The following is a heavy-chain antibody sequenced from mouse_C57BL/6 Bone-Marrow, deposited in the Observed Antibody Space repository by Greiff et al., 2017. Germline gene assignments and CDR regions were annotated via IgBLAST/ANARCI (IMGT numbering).Heavy chain of an antibody. CDR3: ARGLRRVYYAMDY. J-gene: IGHJ4*01. CDR2: ISNLAYSI. CDR1: GFTFSDYG. Sequence: EVKLMESGGGLVQPGGSLKLSCAASGFTFSDYGMAWVRQAPRKGPEWVAFISNLAYSIYYADTVTGRFTISRENAKNTLYLEMSSLRSEDTAMYYCARGLRRVYYAMDYWGQGTSVTVSS. V-gene: IGHV5-15*01. D-gene: IGHD2-4*01.